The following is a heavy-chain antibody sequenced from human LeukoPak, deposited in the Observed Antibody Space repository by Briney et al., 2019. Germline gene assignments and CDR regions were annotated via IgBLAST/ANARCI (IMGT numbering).Heavy chain of an antibody. D-gene: IGHD5-18*01. CDR1: GFTFSSYA. Sequence: GGSLRLSCAASGFTFSSYAMSWVRQAPGKGLEWVSAISGSGGSTYYADSVKGRFTISRDNYKNTLYLQMNSLRAEDTAVYYCAKGYSYGYALDYWGQGTLVTVSS. V-gene: IGHV3-23*01. CDR3: AKGYSYGYALDY. CDR2: ISGSGGST. J-gene: IGHJ4*02.